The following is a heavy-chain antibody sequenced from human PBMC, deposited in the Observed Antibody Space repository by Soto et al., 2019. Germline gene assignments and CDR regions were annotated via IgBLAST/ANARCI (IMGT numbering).Heavy chain of an antibody. Sequence: ASVKVSCKSSGYTFTSYSINWVRQAPGQGLEWMGWISTYSENTKHAQKFQGRVTMTTDTSTSTAYMELKSLRSDDTAVYYCARVPTYYQDSIGYQPFHPWGQGTLVTVSS. CDR3: ARVPTYYQDSIGYQPFHP. J-gene: IGHJ5*02. CDR2: ISTYSENT. D-gene: IGHD3-22*01. V-gene: IGHV1-18*01. CDR1: GYTFTSYS.